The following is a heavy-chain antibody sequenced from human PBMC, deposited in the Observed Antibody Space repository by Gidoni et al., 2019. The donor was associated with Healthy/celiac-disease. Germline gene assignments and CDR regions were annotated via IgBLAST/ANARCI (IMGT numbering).Heavy chain of an antibody. CDR3: ARRTSSGWSRDLYY. D-gene: IGHD6-19*01. CDR1: GFTFSSYE. J-gene: IGHJ4*02. Sequence: EVQLVESGGGLVQPGGPLRLSCEASGFTFSSYEMNWVRQAPGKGLEWVSYISSSGSTIYYADSVKGRFTISRDNAKNSLYRQMNSLRSEDTAVYYCARRTSSGWSRDLYYWGQGTLVTVSS. CDR2: ISSSGSTI. V-gene: IGHV3-48*03.